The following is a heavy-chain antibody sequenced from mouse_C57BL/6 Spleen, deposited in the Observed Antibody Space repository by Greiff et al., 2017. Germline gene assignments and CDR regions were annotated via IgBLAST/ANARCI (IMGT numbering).Heavy chain of an antibody. CDR2: IDPETGGT. CDR1: GYTFTDYE. CDR3: TREGWFAY. Sequence: QVQLKQSGAELVRPGASVTLSCKASGYTFTDYEMHWVKQTPVHGLEWIGAIDPETGGTAYNQKFKGKAILTADKSSSTAYMELRSLTSEDSAVYYCTREGWFAYWGQGTLVTVS. J-gene: IGHJ3*01. V-gene: IGHV1-15*01.